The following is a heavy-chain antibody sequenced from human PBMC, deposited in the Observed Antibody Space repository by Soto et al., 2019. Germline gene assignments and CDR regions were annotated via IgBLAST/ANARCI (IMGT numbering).Heavy chain of an antibody. CDR2: IYYSGST. CDR3: ARVKESGVYFDY. D-gene: IGHD3-10*01. CDR1: GGSISSYY. J-gene: IGHJ4*02. Sequence: PSETLSLTCTVSGGSISSYYWSWIRQPPGKGLEWIGHIYYSGSTNYNPSLKSRVTISVDTSKNQFSLKLSSVTAADTAVYYCARVKESGVYFDYWGQGTLVTVSS. V-gene: IGHV4-59*01.